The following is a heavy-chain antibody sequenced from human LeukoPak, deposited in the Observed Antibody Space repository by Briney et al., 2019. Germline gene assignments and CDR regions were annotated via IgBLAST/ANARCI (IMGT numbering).Heavy chain of an antibody. CDR1: GYIFTGYY. V-gene: IGHV1-2*02. CDR3: ARGYSGYDWHFDY. Sequence: ASVKVSCKASGYIFTGYYMHWVRQAPGQGLEWMGWINPNSGGTDYAQKFQGRVTMTWDTSISTAYMELGRLRSDDTAVYYCARGYSGYDWHFDYWGQGSLVTVSS. J-gene: IGHJ4*02. CDR2: INPNSGGT. D-gene: IGHD5-12*01.